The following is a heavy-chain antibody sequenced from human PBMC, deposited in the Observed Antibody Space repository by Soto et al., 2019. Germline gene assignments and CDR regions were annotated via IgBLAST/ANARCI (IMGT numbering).Heavy chain of an antibody. CDR3: TRGPRPISTGTGAY. CDR1: GFIFEMYW. V-gene: IGHV3-74*01. D-gene: IGHD3-10*01. CDR2: IYNDGTYS. J-gene: IGHJ4*02. Sequence: HPGGSLRLSCAASGFIFEMYWMHWVRQSPGKGLVWISRIYNDGTYSDYADSVRGRFTISRDNVNDNLYLQMNNLRAEDSGLYYCTRGPRPISTGTGAYWGQGTQVTVSS.